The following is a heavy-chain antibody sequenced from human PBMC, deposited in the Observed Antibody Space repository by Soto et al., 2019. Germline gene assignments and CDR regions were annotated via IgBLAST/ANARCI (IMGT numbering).Heavy chain of an antibody. CDR1: GFTFSNYW. V-gene: IGHV3-74*01. Sequence: EVQLVESGGDLVQPGGSLRLSCAASGFTFSNYWMHWVRQAPGKGLVWVSRVKTDGTITDYADSVKGRFTISRDNATSTVAQQMNCLRVEDTAVYSCVRGGYSGTYPDWFDPWGKGTLVTVSS. CDR2: VKTDGTIT. CDR3: VRGGYSGTYPDWFDP. D-gene: IGHD1-26*01. J-gene: IGHJ5*02.